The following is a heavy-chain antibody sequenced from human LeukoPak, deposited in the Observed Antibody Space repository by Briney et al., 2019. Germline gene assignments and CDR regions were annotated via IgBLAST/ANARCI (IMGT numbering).Heavy chain of an antibody. V-gene: IGHV4-59*08. CDR2: IYYSGST. Sequence: PSETLSLTCTVSVGSISSYYWSWIRQPPGKGLECIGYIYYSGSTNNNPSLKSRVTISVDTSKNQSSLKLSSVTAADTAVYYCAGHRGVVAVDYFDYWGQGTLVTVSS. CDR1: VGSISSYY. D-gene: IGHD6-19*01. J-gene: IGHJ4*02. CDR3: AGHRGVVAVDYFDY.